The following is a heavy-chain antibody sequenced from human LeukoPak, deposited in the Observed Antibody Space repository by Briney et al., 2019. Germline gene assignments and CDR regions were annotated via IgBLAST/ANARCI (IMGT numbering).Heavy chain of an antibody. J-gene: IGHJ3*01. CDR1: GGTFNNYA. CDR2: IVPILGIA. CDR3: ARDQGDNSYGYYAIWYAFDV. D-gene: IGHD5-18*01. Sequence: SVTVSFTASGGTFNNYAISWVRQAPGQGQEWMGRIVPILGIANYAQEFQGRLIITADKATSSAYMELSSLRSEDTAVYYCARDQGDNSYGYYAIWYAFDVWGQGTMVTVSS. V-gene: IGHV1-69*04.